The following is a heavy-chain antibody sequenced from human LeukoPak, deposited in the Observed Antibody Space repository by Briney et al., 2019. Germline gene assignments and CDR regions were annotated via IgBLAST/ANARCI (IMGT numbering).Heavy chain of an antibody. CDR2: IYHSGRT. CDR1: GYSISSGYY. V-gene: IGHV4-38-2*02. CDR3: AREIYCSGGSCQLDAFDI. J-gene: IGHJ3*02. D-gene: IGHD2-15*01. Sequence: SETLSLTCTVSGYSISSGYYWGWIRQPPGKGLEWIGSIYHSGRTYYNPSLKSRVTISVDTSKNQFSLKLSSVTAADTAVYYCAREIYCSGGSCQLDAFDIWGQGTMVTVSS.